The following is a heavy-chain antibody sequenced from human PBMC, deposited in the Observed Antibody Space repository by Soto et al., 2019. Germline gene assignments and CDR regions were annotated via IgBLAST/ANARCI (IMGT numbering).Heavy chain of an antibody. D-gene: IGHD2-21*01. CDR3: ANPFPPSVIPPQYFDN. Sequence: PGGSLRLSCAASGFTFSSYAMSWVRQAPGKGLEWVSAISGSGGSTYYADSVKGRFTISRDNSKNTLYLQMNSLKAEDTAVYYGANPFPPSVIPPQYFDNSGQGTIVT. J-gene: IGHJ4*02. CDR1: GFTFSSYA. V-gene: IGHV3-23*01. CDR2: ISGSGGST.